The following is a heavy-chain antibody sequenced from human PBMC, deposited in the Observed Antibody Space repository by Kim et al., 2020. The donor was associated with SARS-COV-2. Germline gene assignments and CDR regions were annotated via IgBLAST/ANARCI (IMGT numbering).Heavy chain of an antibody. D-gene: IGHD6-19*01. Sequence: ASVKVSCKASGYTFTSYAMNWVRQAPGQGLEWMGWINTNTGNPTYAQGFTGRFVFSLDTSVSTAYLQISSLKAEDTAVYYCARDIPRGGTSGWYRSGRWFDPWGQGTLVTVSS. J-gene: IGHJ5*02. CDR1: GYTFTSYA. CDR2: INTNTGNP. CDR3: ARDIPRGGTSGWYRSGRWFDP. V-gene: IGHV7-4-1*02.